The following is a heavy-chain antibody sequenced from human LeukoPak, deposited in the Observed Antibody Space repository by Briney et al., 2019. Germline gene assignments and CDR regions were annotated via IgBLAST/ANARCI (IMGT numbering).Heavy chain of an antibody. CDR1: GXSISSSY. D-gene: IGHD6-19*01. V-gene: IGHV4-4*07. Sequence: SETLSLTCTVSGXSISSSYGSWIRQPAGKGLEWIGRIYTSGSTNYNPSLKSRVTMSVDTSKNQFSLRLTSVTAADTAVYYCARETYSIGWYVHYWGQGTLVTVSS. CDR2: IYTSGST. CDR3: ARETYSIGWYVHY. J-gene: IGHJ4*02.